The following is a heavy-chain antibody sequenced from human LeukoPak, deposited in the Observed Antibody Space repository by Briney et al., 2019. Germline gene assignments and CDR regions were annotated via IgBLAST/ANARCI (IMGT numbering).Heavy chain of an antibody. J-gene: IGHJ4*02. CDR3: AKDMVQIQLFLGFDY. D-gene: IGHD5-18*01. CDR2: IIPIFGTA. V-gene: IGHV1-69*13. Sequence: SVKVSCQASGGTVSSYAISWVRQAPARGLEWMGGIIPIFGTANYAKKFQGRVTITADEYTSTPYMELSSLRSEDTAVYYCAKDMVQIQLFLGFDYWGQGTLVTVSS. CDR1: GGTVSSYA.